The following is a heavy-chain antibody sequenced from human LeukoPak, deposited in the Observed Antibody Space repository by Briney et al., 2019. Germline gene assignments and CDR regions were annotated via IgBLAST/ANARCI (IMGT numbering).Heavy chain of an antibody. V-gene: IGHV1-69*06. CDR2: IIPIFGTA. CDR1: GGTFSSYA. CDR3: ARDIAAAGNRADAFDI. J-gene: IGHJ3*02. Sequence: ASVKVSCKASGGTFSSYAISWVRQAPGQGLEWMGGIIPIFGTANYAQKFQGRVTITADKSTSTAYMELSSLRSEDTAVYYCARDIAAAGNRADAFDIWGQGTMVTVSS. D-gene: IGHD6-13*01.